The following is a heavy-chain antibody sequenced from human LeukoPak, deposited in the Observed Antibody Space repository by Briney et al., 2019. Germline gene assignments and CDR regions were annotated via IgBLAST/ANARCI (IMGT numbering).Heavy chain of an antibody. D-gene: IGHD2-2*01. CDR2: LNPNSGGT. V-gene: IGHV1-2*02. J-gene: IGHJ5*01. CDR3: ARGGDIVVATPRGFDF. Sequence: ASVKVSCKASGYTFTAYYIHWVRQAPGQGLEWMGWLNPNSGGTYFAQKFQDRVTVTRDTSINTAYMELTRLTSDDTDVYYCARGGDIVVATPRGFDFWGQGSLVTVSS. CDR1: GYTFTAYY.